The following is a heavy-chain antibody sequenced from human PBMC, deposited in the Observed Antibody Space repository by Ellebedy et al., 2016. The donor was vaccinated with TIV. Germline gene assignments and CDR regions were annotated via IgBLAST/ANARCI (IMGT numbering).Heavy chain of an antibody. Sequence: AASVKVSCKVSGYTLTELSMHWVRQAPGKGLEWMGGFDPEDGETIYAQKFQGRVTMTEDTSTDTAYMELSSLRSEDTAVYYCASSGSSRTDWFDPWGQGTLVTVSS. V-gene: IGHV1-24*01. J-gene: IGHJ5*02. CDR3: ASSGSSRTDWFDP. CDR1: GYTLTELS. D-gene: IGHD1-26*01. CDR2: FDPEDGET.